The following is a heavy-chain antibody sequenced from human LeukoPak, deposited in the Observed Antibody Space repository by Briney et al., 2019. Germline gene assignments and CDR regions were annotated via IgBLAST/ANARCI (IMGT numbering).Heavy chain of an antibody. CDR3: ARARGVEAFDI. D-gene: IGHD2-8*01. J-gene: IGHJ3*02. V-gene: IGHV4-34*01. CDR2: INHSGST. CDR1: GGSFSGYY. Sequence: SETLSLTCAVYGGSFSGYYWSWIRQPPGKGLEWIGEINHSGSTNYNPSLKSRVTISVDTSKNQFSLKLSSVTAADTAVYYCARARGVEAFDIWGQGTMVTVSS.